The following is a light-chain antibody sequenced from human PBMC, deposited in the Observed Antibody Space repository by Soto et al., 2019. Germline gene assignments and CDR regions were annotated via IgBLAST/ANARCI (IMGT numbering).Light chain of an antibody. J-gene: IGKJ2*01. Sequence: EIVLTQSPATLSLSPGERATLSCRASQSVSSYLAWYQQKPGQAPRLLIYDASNRATGIPARFSGSGSGTDFTVGISSLEPEDFAVYYCQQRSNWPPVYTFGQGTKLEIK. CDR3: QQRSNWPPVYT. CDR2: DAS. CDR1: QSVSSY. V-gene: IGKV3-11*01.